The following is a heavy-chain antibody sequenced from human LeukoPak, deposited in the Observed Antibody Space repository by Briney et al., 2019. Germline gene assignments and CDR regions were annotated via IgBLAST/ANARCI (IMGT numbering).Heavy chain of an antibody. J-gene: IGHJ6*03. CDR2: ISAYNGNT. CDR1: GYTFTSYG. Sequence: GASVKVSCKASGYTFTSYGISWVRQAPGQGLEWMGWISAYNGNTNYAQKLRGRVTMTTDTSTTIAYMELRSLSYDATAVYYCARRSLYCSSTSCYGSYYDYMDVWGKGTTVTISS. V-gene: IGHV1-18*01. CDR3: ARRSLYCSSTSCYGSYYDYMDV. D-gene: IGHD2-2*01.